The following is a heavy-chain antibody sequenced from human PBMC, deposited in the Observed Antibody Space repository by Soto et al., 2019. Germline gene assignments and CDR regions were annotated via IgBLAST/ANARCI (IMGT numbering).Heavy chain of an antibody. CDR3: AKGSYSSSLGYFDY. D-gene: IGHD6-13*01. Sequence: GGSLRLSCAASGFTFSSYGMHWVRQAPGKGLEWVAVIWYDGSSKYYADSVKGRFTISRDNSKNTLYLQMNSLRAEDTAVYYCAKGSYSSSLGYFDYWGQGTLVTVSS. V-gene: IGHV3-30*02. J-gene: IGHJ4*02. CDR1: GFTFSSYG. CDR2: IWYDGSSK.